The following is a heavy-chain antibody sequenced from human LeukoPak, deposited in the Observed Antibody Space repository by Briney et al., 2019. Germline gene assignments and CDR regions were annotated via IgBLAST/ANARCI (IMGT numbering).Heavy chain of an antibody. CDR1: GGSISSYY. CDR2: IHYSGST. Sequence: KPSETLSLTCTVSGGSISSYYWSWIRQPPGKGLEWIGYIHYSGSTKYNPSLKSRVTISVDTSKNQFSLKLRSVTAADTAVYYCARGVDTEALDYWGQGTPVTVSS. D-gene: IGHD5-18*01. V-gene: IGHV4-59*01. CDR3: ARGVDTEALDY. J-gene: IGHJ4*02.